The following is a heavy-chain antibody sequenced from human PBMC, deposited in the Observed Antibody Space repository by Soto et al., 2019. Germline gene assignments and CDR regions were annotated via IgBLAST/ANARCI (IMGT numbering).Heavy chain of an antibody. Sequence: SVKVSCKASGGSFSTYAINWLRQAPGQGLEWMGGIIPLFGTENYAQNFQDRFTFTADKSTTTAYLQWGSLKASDTAKYYCARLSREFWSGPDYWGQGTLVTVSS. CDR3: ARLSREFWSGPDY. CDR1: GGSFSTYA. CDR2: IIPLFGTE. D-gene: IGHD3-3*01. V-gene: IGHV1-69*06. J-gene: IGHJ4*02.